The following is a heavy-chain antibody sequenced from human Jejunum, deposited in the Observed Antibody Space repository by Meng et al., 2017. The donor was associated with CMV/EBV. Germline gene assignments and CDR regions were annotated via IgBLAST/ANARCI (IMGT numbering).Heavy chain of an antibody. CDR2: IYNSGGT. V-gene: IGHV4-59*02. CDR1: GASVSTYY. Sequence: QVQLQGSGPGLGTPSETLSLTCSVSGASVSTYYWSLIRKPPGKGLEWIGYIYNSGGTYYNPSLKSRVTISIDTSKNQFSLKLNSVTAADTAVYYCVRHGDCSSGSCFYHWFDPWGQGSLVTVSS. D-gene: IGHD2-15*01. J-gene: IGHJ5*02. CDR3: VRHGDCSSGSCFYHWFDP.